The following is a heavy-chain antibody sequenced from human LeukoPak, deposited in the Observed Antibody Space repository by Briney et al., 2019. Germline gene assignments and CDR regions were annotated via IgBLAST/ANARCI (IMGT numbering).Heavy chain of an antibody. CDR2: INWDGTTT. J-gene: IGHJ6*02. Sequence: GGSLRLSCEASGFTFDASAFHWVRQAPQKGLEWVSLINWDGTTTYYADSVQGRFTISRDNSKNSVYLEMNSLRAEDTALYYCATSAGYNYGWGGMDIWGPGTTVTVSS. CDR1: GFTFDASA. V-gene: IGHV3-43D*03. D-gene: IGHD5-18*01. CDR3: ATSAGYNYGWGGMDI.